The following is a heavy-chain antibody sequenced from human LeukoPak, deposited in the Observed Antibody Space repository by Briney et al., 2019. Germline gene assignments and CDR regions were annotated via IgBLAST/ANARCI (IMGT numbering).Heavy chain of an antibody. J-gene: IGHJ4*02. D-gene: IGHD3-16*02. Sequence: PSETLSLTCAVYGGSFSGYYWSWIRQPPGKGLDWIGEINHSGSTNYNPSLKSRVTISVDTSKNQFSLKLSSVTAADTAVYYCARVLGDYVWGSYRYQLDYWGQGTLVTVSS. V-gene: IGHV4-34*01. CDR2: INHSGST. CDR1: GGSFSGYY. CDR3: ARVLGDYVWGSYRYQLDY.